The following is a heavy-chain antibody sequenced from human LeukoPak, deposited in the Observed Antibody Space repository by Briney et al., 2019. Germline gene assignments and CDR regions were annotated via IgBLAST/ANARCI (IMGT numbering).Heavy chain of an antibody. D-gene: IGHD3-10*01. J-gene: IGHJ5*02. CDR3: ARGKWFGEFPRWFDP. CDR2: ISGSGGST. V-gene: IGHV3-23*01. CDR1: GFTFSSYA. Sequence: GGSLRLSCAASGFTFSSYAMGWVRQAPGKGLEWVSAISGSGGSTYYADSVKGRFTISRDNSKNTLYLQMNSLRAEDTAVYYCARGKWFGEFPRWFDPWGQGTLVTVSS.